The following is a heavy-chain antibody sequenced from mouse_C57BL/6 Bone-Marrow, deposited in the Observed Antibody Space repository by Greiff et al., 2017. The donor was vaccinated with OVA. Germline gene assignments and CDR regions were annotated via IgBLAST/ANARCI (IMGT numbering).Heavy chain of an antibody. D-gene: IGHD2-2*01. Sequence: EVKVEESGPGLVKPSQSLSLTCSVTGYSITSGYYWNWIRQFPGNKLEWMGYISYDGSNNYNPSLKNRISITRDTSKNQFFLKLNSVTTEDTATYYCAGYYFDYWGQGTTLTVSS. CDR1: GYSITSGYY. CDR3: AGYYFDY. V-gene: IGHV3-6*01. CDR2: ISYDGSN. J-gene: IGHJ2*01.